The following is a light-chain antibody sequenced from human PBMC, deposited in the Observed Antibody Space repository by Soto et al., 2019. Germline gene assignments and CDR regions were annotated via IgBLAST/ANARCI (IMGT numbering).Light chain of an antibody. CDR1: INDVGGYNY. V-gene: IGLV2-8*01. CDR3: MSYAGGNRFV. J-gene: IGLJ1*01. CDR2: QVT. Sequence: QSALTQPPSASGSPGQSVTISCAGTINDVGGYNYVSWNQQHPGKVPQLMIYQVTKRPSGVPDRFSASKSDTTASLTISGLQAEDEGDYYCMSYAGGNRFVFRTGTKLTVL.